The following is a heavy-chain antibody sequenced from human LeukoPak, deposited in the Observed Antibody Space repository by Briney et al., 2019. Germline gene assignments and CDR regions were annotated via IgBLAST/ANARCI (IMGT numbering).Heavy chain of an antibody. Sequence: SETLSLTCAVYGGSFSGYYWSWIRQPPGKGLEWIGEINHSGSTNYNPSLKSRVTISVDTSKNQFSLKLSSVTAADTAVYYCARSGVGALKILRRSYFDYWGQGTLVTVSS. CDR3: ARSGVGALKILRRSYFDY. CDR1: GGSFSGYY. V-gene: IGHV4-34*01. D-gene: IGHD1-26*01. J-gene: IGHJ4*02. CDR2: INHSGST.